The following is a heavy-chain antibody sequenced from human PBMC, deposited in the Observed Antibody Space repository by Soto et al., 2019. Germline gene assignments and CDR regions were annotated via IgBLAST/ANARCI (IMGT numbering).Heavy chain of an antibody. V-gene: IGHV3-33*01. J-gene: IGHJ3*02. CDR3: ARELNTVTTRDAFDI. Sequence: PGESLKISCAASGFSISSYGMHCVRQAPGKGLEWVAVIWYDGNNKYFADSVKGRFTISRDNSKNTLYLEMNSLRAEDTAVYYCARELNTVTTRDAFDIWGQGTMVTVSS. CDR2: IWYDGNNK. D-gene: IGHD4-17*01. CDR1: GFSISSYG.